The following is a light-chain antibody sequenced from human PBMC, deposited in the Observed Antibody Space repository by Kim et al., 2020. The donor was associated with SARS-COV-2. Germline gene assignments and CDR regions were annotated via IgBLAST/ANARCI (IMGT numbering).Light chain of an antibody. J-gene: IGKJ2*01. V-gene: IGKV3-20*01. CDR3: QQYGTSPPYA. Sequence: YLAWYQQRPGQAPRLLIFAASARAAGIPDRFSGSGSGTDFTLTISGLEPEDFAVYYCQQYGTSPPYAFGQGTKLEI. CDR1: Y. CDR2: AAS.